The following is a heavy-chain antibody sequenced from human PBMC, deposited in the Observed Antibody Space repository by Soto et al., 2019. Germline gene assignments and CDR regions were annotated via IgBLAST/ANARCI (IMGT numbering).Heavy chain of an antibody. J-gene: IGHJ5*02. CDR1: GGTFSSYA. D-gene: IGHD2-2*01. V-gene: IGHV1-69*13. CDR2: IIPIFGTA. CDR3: ARDRDCSSTSCYDGNWFDP. Sequence: ASVKVSCKASGGTFSSYAISWVRQASGQGLEWMGGIIPIFGTANYAQKFQGRVTITADESTSTAYMELSSLRSEDTAVYYCARDRDCSSTSCYDGNWFDPWGQGTLVTVSS.